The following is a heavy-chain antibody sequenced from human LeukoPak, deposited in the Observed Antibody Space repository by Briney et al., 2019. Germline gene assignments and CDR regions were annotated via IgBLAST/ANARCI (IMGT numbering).Heavy chain of an antibody. CDR1: GFTFTTMA. CDR2: ISGNGAST. Sequence: GGSRGLSCAPSGFTFTTMAMTWVRKTPGKGLEWVSAISGNGASTYYADSVKGRFTISRDNSKNTLYLQMNSLRAEDTAVYYCAKDLYSNSLWGQGTLVTVSS. CDR3: AKDLYSNSL. D-gene: IGHD2/OR15-2a*01. V-gene: IGHV3-23*01. J-gene: IGHJ4*02.